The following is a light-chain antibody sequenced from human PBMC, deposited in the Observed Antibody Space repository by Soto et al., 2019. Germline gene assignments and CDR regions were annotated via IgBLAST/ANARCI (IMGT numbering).Light chain of an antibody. CDR2: DVS. CDR1: QGVSSN. Sequence: EIVMTQSPATLAVSPGERATLSCRASQGVSSNLAWYQQKPGQAPRLLIYDVSIRASDIPARFSGSGSGTEFTLTISSLQSEDFAVYYCQQYTNWPPWTFGQGTKVEIK. J-gene: IGKJ1*01. CDR3: QQYTNWPPWT. V-gene: IGKV3-15*01.